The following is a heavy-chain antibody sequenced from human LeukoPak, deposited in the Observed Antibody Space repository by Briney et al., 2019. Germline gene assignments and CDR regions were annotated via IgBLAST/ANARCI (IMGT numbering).Heavy chain of an antibody. CDR3: TRDKWEQQLPVRGYYYYYMDV. V-gene: IGHV3-49*04. D-gene: IGHD6-13*01. Sequence: GGSLRLSCTASGFTFGDYAMSWVRQAPGKGLEWVGFIRSKAYGGTTEYAASVKGRFTISRDDSKSIAYLQMNSLKTEDTAVYYCTRDKWEQQLPVRGYYYYYMDVWGKGTTVTGSS. CDR2: IRSKAYGGTT. CDR1: GFTFGDYA. J-gene: IGHJ6*03.